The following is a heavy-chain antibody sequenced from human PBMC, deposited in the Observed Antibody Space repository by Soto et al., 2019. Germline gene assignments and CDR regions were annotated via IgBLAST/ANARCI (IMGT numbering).Heavy chain of an antibody. Sequence: PGGSLRLSCTASGFTFGDYAMSWFRQAPGKGLEWVGFIRSKAYGGTTEYAASVKGRFTISRDDSKSIAYLQMNSLKTEDTAVYYCTRRYYYDSSGYYYGPHDAFDIWGQGTMVTVSS. D-gene: IGHD3-22*01. CDR2: IRSKAYGGTT. J-gene: IGHJ3*02. CDR1: GFTFGDYA. CDR3: TRRYYYDSSGYYYGPHDAFDI. V-gene: IGHV3-49*03.